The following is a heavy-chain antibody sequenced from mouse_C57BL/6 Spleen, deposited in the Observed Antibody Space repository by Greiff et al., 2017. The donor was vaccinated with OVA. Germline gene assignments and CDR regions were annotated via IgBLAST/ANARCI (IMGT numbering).Heavy chain of an antibody. CDR1: GFTFSSYG. D-gene: IGHD2-3*01. Sequence: EVHLVESGGDLVKPGGSLKLSCAASGFTFSSYGMSWVRQTPDKRLEWVATISSGGSYTYYPDSVKGRFTISRDNAKNTLYLQMSSLKSEDTAMYYCARGGGLLPFYFDYWGQGTTLTVSS. V-gene: IGHV5-6*01. CDR3: ARGGGLLPFYFDY. CDR2: ISSGGSYT. J-gene: IGHJ2*01.